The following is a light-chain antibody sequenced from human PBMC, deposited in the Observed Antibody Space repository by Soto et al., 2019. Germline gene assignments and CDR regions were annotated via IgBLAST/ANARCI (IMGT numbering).Light chain of an antibody. CDR1: QTVTGNY. CDR3: QQYNNWPPWT. Sequence: ENVLTQSPGTLSLSPGERATLSCRASQTVTGNYLAWYQQKPGQAPRLLVYGASSRATGIPDRFSGRGSGTDFPLIITRLEPEDSAVYYCQQYNNWPPWTFGQGTKVEIK. CDR2: GAS. J-gene: IGKJ1*01. V-gene: IGKV3-20*01.